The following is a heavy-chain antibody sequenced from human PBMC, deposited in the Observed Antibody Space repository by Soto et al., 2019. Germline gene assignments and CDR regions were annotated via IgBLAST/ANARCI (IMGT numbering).Heavy chain of an antibody. J-gene: IGHJ1*01. CDR2: ISGSGGST. D-gene: IGHD4-17*01. V-gene: IGHV3-23*01. CDR1: GFTFSSYA. Sequence: EVQLLESGGGLVQPGGSLRLSCAASGFTFSSYAMSWVRQAPGKGLEWVSAISGSGGSTYYADSVKGRFTISRDNSKNTLDLKMNSLRAEDTAVYYCAKDKVGERDEYFQHWGQGTLVTVSS. CDR3: AKDKVGERDEYFQH.